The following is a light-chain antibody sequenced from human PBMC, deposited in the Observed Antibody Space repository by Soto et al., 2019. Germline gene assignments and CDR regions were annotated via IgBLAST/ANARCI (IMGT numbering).Light chain of an antibody. CDR3: MQALETPT. V-gene: IGKV2-28*01. CDR2: LGS. CDR1: ESLLRSTGYNY. Sequence: QSPRSLPVTPGEPASISCRSSESLLRSTGYNYLDWYLQRPGQSPQLLIYLGSNRASGVPDRFSGSGSGTDFTLKISRVEAEDIGVYYCMQALETPTFGQGTRLEIK. J-gene: IGKJ5*01.